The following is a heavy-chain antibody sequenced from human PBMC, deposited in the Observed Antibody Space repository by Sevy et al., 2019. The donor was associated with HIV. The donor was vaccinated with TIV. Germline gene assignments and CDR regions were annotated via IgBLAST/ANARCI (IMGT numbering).Heavy chain of an antibody. CDR2: MLYDGSNK. CDR1: GFTFSTYV. V-gene: IGHV3-30*03. CDR3: ARVASYEYYFDF. D-gene: IGHD2-21*01. Sequence: GGSLRLSCAASGFTFSTYVIHWVRQAPGKGLECVATMLYDGSNKYYAYSVKGRFTISRDNPKNTLSLQMNSLRPEDTAVYYCARVASYEYYFDFWGQGTLVTVSS. J-gene: IGHJ4*02.